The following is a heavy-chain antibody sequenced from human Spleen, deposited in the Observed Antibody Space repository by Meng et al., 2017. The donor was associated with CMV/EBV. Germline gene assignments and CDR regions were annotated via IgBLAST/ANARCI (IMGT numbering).Heavy chain of an antibody. V-gene: IGHV3-48*03. CDR1: GLTFSSFE. CDR3: ARGAVWFGESMTTYYYYGMDV. CDR2: ISSSSSTI. D-gene: IGHD3-10*01. J-gene: IGHJ6*02. Sequence: GESLKISCAASGLTFSSFEMNWVRQAPGKGLEWVSYISSSSSTIYYADSVKGRSTISRDNAKNSLYLQMNSLRAEDTALYYCARGAVWFGESMTTYYYYGMDVWGQGTTVTVSS.